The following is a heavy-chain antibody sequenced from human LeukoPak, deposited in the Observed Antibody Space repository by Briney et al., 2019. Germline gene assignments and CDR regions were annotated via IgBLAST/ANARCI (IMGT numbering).Heavy chain of an antibody. J-gene: IGHJ3*02. CDR3: ARDFWSGPYPDAFDI. D-gene: IGHD3-3*01. V-gene: IGHV4-4*07. CDR2: IYTSGST. Sequence: SETLSLTCIVSGGSISSYYWSWVRQPAGKGLEWIGRIYTSGSTNYNPSLKSRVTMSVDTSKNQFSLKLSSVTAADTAVYYCARDFWSGPYPDAFDIWGQGTMVTVSS. CDR1: GGSISSYY.